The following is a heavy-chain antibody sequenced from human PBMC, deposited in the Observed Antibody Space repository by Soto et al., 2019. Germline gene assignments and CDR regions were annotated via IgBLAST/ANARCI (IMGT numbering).Heavy chain of an antibody. CDR2: ISAYNGNT. CDR1: GYTFTSYG. J-gene: IGHJ4*02. V-gene: IGHV1-18*01. CDR3: AREISGYSSGWYPRFFDY. Sequence: ASVKVSCKASGYTFTSYGISWVRQAPGQGLEWMGWISAYNGNTNYAQKLQGRVTMTTDTSTSTAYMELRSLRSDDTAVYYCAREISGYSSGWYPRFFDYWGQGTLVTVSS. D-gene: IGHD6-19*01.